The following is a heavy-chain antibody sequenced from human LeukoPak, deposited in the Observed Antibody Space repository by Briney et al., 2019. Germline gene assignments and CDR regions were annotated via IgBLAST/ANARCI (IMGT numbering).Heavy chain of an antibody. D-gene: IGHD3-16*01. CDR2: ISYDGSNK. J-gene: IGHJ6*02. Sequence: PGGSLRLSCAASGFTFSSYAMPWVRQAPGKGLEWVAVISYDGSNKYYADSVKGRFTISRDNSKNTLYLQMNSLRAEDTAVYYCARDKNPKIMITFGGVSRNSDYGMDVWGQGTTVTVSS. CDR3: ARDKNPKIMITFGGVSRNSDYGMDV. V-gene: IGHV3-30*04. CDR1: GFTFSSYA.